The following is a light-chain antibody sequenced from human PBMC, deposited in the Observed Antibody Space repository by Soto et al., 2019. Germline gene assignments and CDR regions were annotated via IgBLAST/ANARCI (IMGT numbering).Light chain of an antibody. Sequence: DIQMTQSPTSLSASVGDRVTITCRASQGIRNFVAWYQQKPGKAPKLLLYAASTLQSGVPSRFSGSGSGTDFTVTINSLQCEDVATYSCQRYSSVPVFGPGTKVQIK. V-gene: IGKV1-27*01. CDR1: QGIRNF. J-gene: IGKJ3*01. CDR2: AAS. CDR3: QRYSSVPV.